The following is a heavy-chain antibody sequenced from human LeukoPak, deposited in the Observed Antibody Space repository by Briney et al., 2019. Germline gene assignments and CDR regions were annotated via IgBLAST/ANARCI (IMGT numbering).Heavy chain of an antibody. Sequence: GGSLRLACAAYGFTFTSHDMNWVRQAPGKGLEWVSGISRSGDKTYYAESVKGRFTISRDNAKNTLYLQMNSLRAEDTAVYFCAKGAYALVPYYYYYYMDVWGKGTAVTVSS. CDR1: GFTFTSHD. CDR2: ISRSGDKT. CDR3: AKGAYALVPYYYYYYMDV. V-gene: IGHV3-23*01. D-gene: IGHD3-16*01. J-gene: IGHJ6*03.